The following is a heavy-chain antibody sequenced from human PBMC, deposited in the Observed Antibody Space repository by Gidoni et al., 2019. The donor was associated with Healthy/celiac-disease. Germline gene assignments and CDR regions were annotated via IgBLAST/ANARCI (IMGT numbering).Heavy chain of an antibody. D-gene: IGHD1-26*01. J-gene: IGHJ4*02. CDR1: GFTFSSYW. V-gene: IGHV3-7*01. Sequence: GGGLVQPGGSLRLSCAASGFTFSSYWRSVVRQAPGKGLEWVANIKQDGSEKYYVDSVKGRFTISRDNAKNSLYLQMNSLRAEDTAVYYCASLLIVGATRGDFDYWGQGTLVTVSS. CDR3: ASLLIVGATRGDFDY. CDR2: IKQDGSEK.